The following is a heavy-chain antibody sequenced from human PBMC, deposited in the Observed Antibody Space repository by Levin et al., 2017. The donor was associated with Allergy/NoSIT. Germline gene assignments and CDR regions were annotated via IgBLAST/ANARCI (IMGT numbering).Heavy chain of an antibody. J-gene: IGHJ2*01. CDR1: GFTFSSES. CDR2: MSRRGSFI. Sequence: GESLKISCEASGFTFSSESMHWVRQAPGKGLEWVASMSRRGSFIYYADSVKGRFTISRENAQNSVFLQMNSLRDEDTAVYYCARGTATTSKYFELWGRGTLVIVSS. CDR3: ARGTATTSKYFEL. V-gene: IGHV3-21*06. D-gene: IGHD1-1*01.